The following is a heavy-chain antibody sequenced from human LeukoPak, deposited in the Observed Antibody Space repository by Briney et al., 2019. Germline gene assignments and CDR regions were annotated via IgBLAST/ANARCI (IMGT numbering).Heavy chain of an antibody. V-gene: IGHV3-30*02. Sequence: GGSLRLSCAASGFTFSSYGMHWVRQAPGKGLEWVAFIRYDGSNKYYADSVKGRFTISRDNSKNTLYLQMNSLRAEDTAVYYCANGNYYDSSGYYPAFDIWGQGTMVTVSS. CDR3: ANGNYYDSSGYYPAFDI. D-gene: IGHD3-22*01. CDR1: GFTFSSYG. J-gene: IGHJ3*02. CDR2: IRYDGSNK.